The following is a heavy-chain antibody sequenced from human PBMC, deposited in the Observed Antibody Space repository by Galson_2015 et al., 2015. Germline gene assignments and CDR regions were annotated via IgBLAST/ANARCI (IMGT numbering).Heavy chain of an antibody. CDR1: GFIFSSYA. CDR2: ISGSGGDT. J-gene: IGHJ4*02. D-gene: IGHD4-17*01. Sequence: SLRLSCAGPGFIFSSYAMTWVRQAPGKGLEWVSAISGSGGDTYYAYSVKGRFTISRDNSKNTLYLQMNSLRAEDTAVYYCAKDRTDDYGDYVFDCWGQGTLVTVSS. V-gene: IGHV3-23*01. CDR3: AKDRTDDYGDYVFDC.